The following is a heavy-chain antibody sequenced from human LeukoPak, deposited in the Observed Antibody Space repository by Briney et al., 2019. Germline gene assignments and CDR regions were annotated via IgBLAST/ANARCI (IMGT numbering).Heavy chain of an antibody. CDR2: INPSNGET. Sequence: ASVKVSCKVSGYSLSDNYLHWLRQAPGQRFEWMAWINPSNGETKFARRFQGRVTLTRDTSINTAYMELSGLSPDDTAVYYCALLPPLSRGLTLDFWGQGTLITVSS. J-gene: IGHJ4*02. V-gene: IGHV1-2*02. CDR1: GYSLSDNY. D-gene: IGHD3-10*01. CDR3: ALLPPLSRGLTLDF.